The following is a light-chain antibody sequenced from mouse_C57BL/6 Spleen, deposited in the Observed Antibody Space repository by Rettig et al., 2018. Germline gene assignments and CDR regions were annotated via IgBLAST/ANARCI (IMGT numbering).Light chain of an antibody. J-gene: IGKJ2*01. V-gene: IGKV10-96*01. Sequence: DIQMNQSPSSLSASLGDTITITCHASQNINVWLSWYQQKPGNIPKLLIYKASNLHTGVPSRFSGSGSGTGFTLTISSLQPEDIATYYCQQGQRYPLTFGGGTKLEIK. CDR1: QNINVW. CDR3: QQGQRYPLT. CDR2: KAS.